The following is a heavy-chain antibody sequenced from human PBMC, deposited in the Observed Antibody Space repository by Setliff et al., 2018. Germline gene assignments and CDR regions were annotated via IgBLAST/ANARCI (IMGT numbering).Heavy chain of an antibody. CDR2: IDYFGNT. D-gene: IGHD1-1*01. CDR1: GDSIAGRHYY. CDR3: ARTGTYRYFDY. J-gene: IGHJ4*02. Sequence: PSETLSLTCNVSGDSIAGRHYYWGWIRQPPGKGLEWIGRIDYFGNTYYNSSLKSRLTISVDTSRNQFSLQLNSVTAADTAVYYCARTGTYRYFDYWGQGTLVTVSS. V-gene: IGHV4-39*01.